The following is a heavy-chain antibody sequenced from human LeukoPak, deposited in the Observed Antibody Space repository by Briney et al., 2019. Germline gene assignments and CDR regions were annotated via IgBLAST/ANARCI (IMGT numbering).Heavy chain of an antibody. J-gene: IGHJ3*02. Sequence: SETPSLTCAVYGGSFSGYYWSWIRQPPGKGLEWIGEINHSGSTNYNPSLKSRVTISVDTSKNQFSLKLSSVTAAGTAVYYCARPLAYCGGDCYTPDAFDIWGQGTMVTVSS. CDR3: ARPLAYCGGDCYTPDAFDI. V-gene: IGHV4-34*01. CDR2: INHSGST. CDR1: GGSFSGYY. D-gene: IGHD2-21*02.